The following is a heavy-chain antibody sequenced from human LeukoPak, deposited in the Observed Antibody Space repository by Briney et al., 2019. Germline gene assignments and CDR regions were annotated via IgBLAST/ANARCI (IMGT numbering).Heavy chain of an antibody. CDR2: IIPIFGTA. CDR1: GGTFSSYA. V-gene: IGHV1-69*05. Sequence: SVKVSCKASGGTFSSYAISWVRQAPGQGLEWMGRIIPIFGTANYAQKFQGRVTITTDESTSTAYMELSSLGSEDTAVSYCARAGGRYSYGYYYYYMDVWGKGTTVTVFS. CDR3: ARAGGRYSYGYYYYYMDV. J-gene: IGHJ6*03. D-gene: IGHD5-18*01.